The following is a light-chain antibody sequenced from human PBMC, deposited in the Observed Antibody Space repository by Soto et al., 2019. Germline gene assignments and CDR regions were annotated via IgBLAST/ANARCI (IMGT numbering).Light chain of an antibody. CDR2: DVS. CDR3: QQYDSYSWK. CDR1: QTISSW. Sequence: DIQMTQSPSTLSASVGDRVTITCRASQTISSWLAWYQHKPGKAPKLLIYDVSSLESGLPSRFSGSGSGTEFILTISSLQPDDFATYYCQQYDSYSWKFGQGTKVDI. J-gene: IGKJ1*01. V-gene: IGKV1-5*01.